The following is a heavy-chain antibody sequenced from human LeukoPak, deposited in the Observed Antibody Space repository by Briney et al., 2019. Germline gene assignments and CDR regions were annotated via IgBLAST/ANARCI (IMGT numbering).Heavy chain of an antibody. J-gene: IGHJ4*02. CDR2: ISAYNGNT. CDR1: GYTFTSYG. D-gene: IGHD2-15*01. Sequence: ASVKVSCEASGYTFTSYGISWVRQAPGQGLEWMGWISAYNGNTNYAQKLQGRVTMTTDTSTSTAYMELRSLRSDDTAVYYCARGPVVVVAATRYYFDYWGQGTLVTVSS. V-gene: IGHV1-18*01. CDR3: ARGPVVVVAATRYYFDY.